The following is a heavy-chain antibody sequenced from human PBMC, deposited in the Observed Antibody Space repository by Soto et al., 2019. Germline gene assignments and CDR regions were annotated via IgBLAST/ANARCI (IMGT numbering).Heavy chain of an antibody. CDR3: ARGEGRSGFDY. J-gene: IGHJ4*02. V-gene: IGHV4-31*03. CDR1: GGSISSGGYY. Sequence: QVQLQESGPGLVKPSQTLSLTCTVSGGSISSGGYYWNWIRQHPGKGLEWIGYIYYSGRTYYNPSRKGRVMISVDPYKNQSSVKLSSVTAADTAVYYCARGEGRSGFDYWGQGTLVTVSS. D-gene: IGHD2-15*01. CDR2: IYYSGRT.